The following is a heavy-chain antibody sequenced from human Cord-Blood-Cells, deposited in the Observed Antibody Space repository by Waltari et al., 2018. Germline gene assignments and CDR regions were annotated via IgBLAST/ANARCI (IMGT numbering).Heavy chain of an antibody. CDR1: GGAISSYY. V-gene: IGHV4-4*07. J-gene: IGHJ4*02. Sequence: QVQLQESGPGLVKPSETLSLTCTVSGGAISSYYCSRIRQPAGKGLEWIGRIYTSGSTNYNPSLKSRVTMSVDTSKNQFSLKLSSVTAADTAVYYCARDPNSSGWYYFDYWGQGTLVTVSS. CDR2: IYTSGST. D-gene: IGHD6-19*01. CDR3: ARDPNSSGWYYFDY.